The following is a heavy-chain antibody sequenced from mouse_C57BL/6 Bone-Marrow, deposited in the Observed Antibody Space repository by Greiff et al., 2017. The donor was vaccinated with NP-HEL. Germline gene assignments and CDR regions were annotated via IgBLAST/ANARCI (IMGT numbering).Heavy chain of an antibody. Sequence: EVKLMESGGGLVQSGRSLRLSCATSGFTFSDFYMEWVRQAPGKGLEWIAASRNKANDYTTEYSASVKGRFIVSRDTSQSILYLQMNALRAEDTAMYYCARDALLYYGSSYGWYFDVWGTGTTVTVSS. D-gene: IGHD1-1*01. CDR2: SRNKANDYTT. CDR1: GFTFSDFY. J-gene: IGHJ1*03. CDR3: ARDALLYYGSSYGWYFDV. V-gene: IGHV7-1*01.